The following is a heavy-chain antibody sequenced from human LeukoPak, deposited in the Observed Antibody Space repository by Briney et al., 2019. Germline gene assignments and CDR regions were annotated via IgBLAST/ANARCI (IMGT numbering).Heavy chain of an antibody. D-gene: IGHD3-9*01. CDR1: GGSISSYY. CDR2: IYTSGST. Sequence: SETLSLTCTVSGGSISSYYWSWIRQPAGEGLEWIGRIYTSGSTNYNPSLKSRVTMSVDTSKNQFSLKLSSVTAADTAVYYCARSPPGTWFYYMDVWGKGTTVTVSS. CDR3: ARSPPGTWFYYMDV. V-gene: IGHV4-4*07. J-gene: IGHJ6*03.